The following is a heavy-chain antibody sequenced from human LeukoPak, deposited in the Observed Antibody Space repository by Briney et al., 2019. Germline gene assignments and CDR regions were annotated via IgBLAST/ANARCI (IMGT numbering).Heavy chain of an antibody. J-gene: IGHJ5*02. V-gene: IGHV3-23*01. D-gene: IGHD3-10*01. CDR2: IGGNSGYT. Sequence: GGSLRLSCAASGFTFKNYAMSWVRQAPGKGLEWASTIGGNSGYTYYSGSVKGRFTISRDNPRNTLYLQMTSLRVDDTAVYFCATERPFSSGTYYNAWGQGTLVIVSS. CDR3: ATERPFSSGTYYNA. CDR1: GFTFKNYA.